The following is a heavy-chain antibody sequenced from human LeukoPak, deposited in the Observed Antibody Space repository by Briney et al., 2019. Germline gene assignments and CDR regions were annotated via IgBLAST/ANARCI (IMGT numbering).Heavy chain of an antibody. V-gene: IGHV3-23*01. CDR2: ISGSGGST. J-gene: IGHJ4*02. CDR3: AKDPRKTYSSSWYGGYFDY. CDR1: GFTFSSYG. D-gene: IGHD6-13*01. Sequence: GGSLRLSCAASGFTFSSYGMSWVRQAPGKGLEWVSAISGSGGSTYYADSVKGRFTISRDNSKNTLYLQMNSLRAEDTAVYYCAKDPRKTYSSSWYGGYFDYWGQGTLVTVSS.